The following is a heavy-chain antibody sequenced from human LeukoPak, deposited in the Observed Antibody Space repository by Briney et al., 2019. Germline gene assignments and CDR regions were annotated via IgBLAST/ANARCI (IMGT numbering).Heavy chain of an antibody. Sequence: PSETLSLTCTVSGGSISSSSYYWGWIRQPPGKGLEWIGSIYYSGSTYYNPSPKSRVTISVDTSKNQFSLKLSSVTAADTAVYYCARELPYNWNYRAYYYYYMDVWGKGTTVTVSS. V-gene: IGHV4-39*07. CDR1: GGSISSSSYY. D-gene: IGHD1-7*01. CDR3: ARELPYNWNYRAYYYYYMDV. J-gene: IGHJ6*03. CDR2: IYYSGST.